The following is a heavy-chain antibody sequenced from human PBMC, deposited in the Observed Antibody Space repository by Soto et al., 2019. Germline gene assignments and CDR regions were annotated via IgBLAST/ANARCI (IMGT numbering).Heavy chain of an antibody. CDR2: IYSGGST. Sequence: GGSLRLSCAASGFTVSSNYMSWVRQAPGKGLEWVSVIYSGGSTYYADSVKGRFTISRDNSKNMLYLQMNSLGAEDTAVDYCALKLINCSSTSCYFHDFWSGYYPHYYYYYMDVWGKGTTVTVSS. D-gene: IGHD2-2*01. V-gene: IGHV3-66*01. J-gene: IGHJ6*03. CDR1: GFTVSSNY. CDR3: ALKLINCSSTSCYFHDFWSGYYPHYYYYYMDV.